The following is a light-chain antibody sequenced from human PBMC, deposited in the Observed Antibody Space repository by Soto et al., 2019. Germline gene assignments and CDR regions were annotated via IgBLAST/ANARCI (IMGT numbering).Light chain of an antibody. V-gene: IGKV3-11*01. CDR1: QSVGTY. CDR2: DAS. CDR3: QQNSNLQGT. J-gene: IGKJ1*01. Sequence: EIVLTQSPATLSLSPGDRATLSCRASQSVGTYVNWFQQRPGQPPRLLIYDASTRVTGIPDRISGSGSGTDFSLTISSLEPEDSAVYYCQQNSNLQGTFGQGTKVEIK.